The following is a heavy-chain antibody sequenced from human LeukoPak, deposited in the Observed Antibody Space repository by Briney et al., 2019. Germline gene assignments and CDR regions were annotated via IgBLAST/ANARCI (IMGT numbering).Heavy chain of an antibody. V-gene: IGHV3-43*02. J-gene: IGHJ4*02. CDR2: ISGDGGST. CDR1: GFTFDDYA. Sequence: GGSLRLSCAASGFTFDDYAMPWVRQAPGKGLEWVSLISGDGGSTYYADSVKGRFTISRDNSKNSLYLQMNSLRTEDTALYYCAKDIELSSSTSWNSDYWGQGTLVTVSS. CDR3: AKDIELSSSTSWNSDY. D-gene: IGHD2-2*01.